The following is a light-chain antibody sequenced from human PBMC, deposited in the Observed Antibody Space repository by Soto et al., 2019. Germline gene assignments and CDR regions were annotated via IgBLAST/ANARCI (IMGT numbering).Light chain of an antibody. J-gene: IGLJ1*01. Sequence: QSVLTQPPSASGTPGQRVTISFSGSSSNIGSNTVNWYQQLPGTAPKLLIYSNNQRPSGVPDRFSGSKSGTSASLAISGLQSEDEADYYCAAWDDSSYVFGTGTKVTVL. CDR3: AAWDDSSYV. CDR2: SNN. V-gene: IGLV1-44*01. CDR1: SSNIGSNT.